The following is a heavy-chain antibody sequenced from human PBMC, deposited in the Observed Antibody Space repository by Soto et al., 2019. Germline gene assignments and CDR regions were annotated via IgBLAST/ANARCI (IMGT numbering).Heavy chain of an antibody. V-gene: IGHV1-18*01. CDR2: ISPYTGNT. Sequence: QVQLVQSGDEVKKPGASVKVFCKASGYIFVNYGIAWVRQAPGQGLEWMGWISPYTGNTHSATQVQGRLTMTTDTSTSTAYMDLGSLTSDDTAVYYCVMVDNYVTPTPQDVWGQGTTVTVSS. D-gene: IGHD3-16*01. CDR1: GYIFVNYG. J-gene: IGHJ6*02. CDR3: VMVDNYVTPTPQDV.